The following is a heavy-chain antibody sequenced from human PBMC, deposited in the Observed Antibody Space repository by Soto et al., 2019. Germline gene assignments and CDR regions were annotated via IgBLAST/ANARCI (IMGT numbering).Heavy chain of an antibody. D-gene: IGHD3-10*01. CDR3: ARLYYGSGSYYKIDY. J-gene: IGHJ4*02. CDR1: GGSISSSSYY. Sequence: SETLSLTCTVSGGSISSSSYYWGWIRQPPGKGLEWIGSIYYSGSTYYNPSLKSRVTISVDTSKNQFSLKLSSVTAADTAVYYCARLYYGSGSYYKIDYWGQGTLVTVSS. V-gene: IGHV4-39*01. CDR2: IYYSGST.